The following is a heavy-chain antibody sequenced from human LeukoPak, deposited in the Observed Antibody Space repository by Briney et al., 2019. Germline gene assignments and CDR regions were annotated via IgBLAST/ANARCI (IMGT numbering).Heavy chain of an antibody. CDR3: ARAPAYYDILTGYYPNWFDP. D-gene: IGHD3-9*01. V-gene: IGHV1-8*03. Sequence: ASVKVSCKASGYTFTSYDINLVRQATGQGLKWMGWMNPNSGNTGYAQKFQGRVTITRNTSISTAYMELSSLRSEDTAVYYCARAPAYYDILTGYYPNWFDPWGQGTLVTVSS. J-gene: IGHJ5*02. CDR2: MNPNSGNT. CDR1: GYTFTSYD.